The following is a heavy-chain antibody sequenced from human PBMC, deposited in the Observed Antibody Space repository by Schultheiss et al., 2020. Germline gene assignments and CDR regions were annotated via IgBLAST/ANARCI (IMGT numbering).Heavy chain of an antibody. CDR2: ISYDGSNK. Sequence: GGSLRLSCAASGFTFDNYAMNWVRQAPGKGLEWVAVISYDGSNKYYADSVKGRFTISRDNAKNSLYLQMNSLRAEDTAVYYCARQGNYYYGMDVWGQGTTVTVSS. V-gene: IGHV3-30-3*01. CDR3: ARQGNYYYGMDV. CDR1: GFTFDNYA. J-gene: IGHJ6*02.